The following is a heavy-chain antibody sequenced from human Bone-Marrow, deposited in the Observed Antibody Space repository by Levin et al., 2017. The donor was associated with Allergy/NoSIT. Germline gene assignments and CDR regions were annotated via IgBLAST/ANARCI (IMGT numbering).Heavy chain of an antibody. D-gene: IGHD3-10*01. Sequence: PSETLSLTCAVSGGSISSGGYSWSWIRQPPGKGLEWIGYIYHSGSTYYNPSLKSRVTISVDRSKNQFSLKLSSVTAADTAVYYCAREGRTGHFDYWGQGTLVTVSS. CDR3: AREGRTGHFDY. CDR1: GGSISSGGYS. V-gene: IGHV4-30-2*01. J-gene: IGHJ4*02. CDR2: IYHSGST.